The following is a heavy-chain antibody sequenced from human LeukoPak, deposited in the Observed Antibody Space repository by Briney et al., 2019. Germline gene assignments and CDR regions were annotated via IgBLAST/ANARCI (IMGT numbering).Heavy chain of an antibody. CDR2: ISSNGGST. CDR1: GFTFSSYA. J-gene: IGHJ4*02. V-gene: IGHV3-64*01. CDR3: ARVDVAGTGDDY. Sequence: GGSLRLSCAASGFTFSSYAMHWVRQAPGKGLEYVSAISSNGGSTYYANSVKGRFTISRDNSKNTLYLQMGSLRAEDMAVYYCARVDVAGTGDDYWGQGTLVTVSS. D-gene: IGHD6-19*01.